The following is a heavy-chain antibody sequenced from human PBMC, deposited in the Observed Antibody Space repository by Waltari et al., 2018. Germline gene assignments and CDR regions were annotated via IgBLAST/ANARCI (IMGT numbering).Heavy chain of an antibody. D-gene: IGHD3-3*01. CDR2: MNPNGGNK. V-gene: IGHV1-8*01. Sequence: QVQLVQSGAEVTKPGASVKVSCKASGYTFTSYDINWVRQATGEEVKWKGWMNPNGGNKGYAQRIQGGVTMTRNTDISTAYMAMSSLRSEDTTVYYCASTIWGVPRFWFDPWGQGTLVTVSS. CDR1: GYTFTSYD. CDR3: ASTIWGVPRFWFDP. J-gene: IGHJ5*02.